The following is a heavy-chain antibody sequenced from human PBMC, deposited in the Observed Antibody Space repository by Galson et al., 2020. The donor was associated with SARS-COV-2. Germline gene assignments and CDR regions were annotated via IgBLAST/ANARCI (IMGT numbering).Heavy chain of an antibody. Sequence: GESLKISCAASGFTFSNAWMSWVRQAPGKGLEWVGRIKSKTDGGTTDYAAPVKGSFTISRDDSKNTLYLQMNSLKTGDAAVYYCTTAPYDYVWGSYRDEYWGQGTLVTVSS. D-gene: IGHD3-16*02. CDR2: IKSKTDGGTT. J-gene: IGHJ4*02. CDR3: TTAPYDYVWGSYRDEY. V-gene: IGHV3-15*01. CDR1: GFTFSNAW.